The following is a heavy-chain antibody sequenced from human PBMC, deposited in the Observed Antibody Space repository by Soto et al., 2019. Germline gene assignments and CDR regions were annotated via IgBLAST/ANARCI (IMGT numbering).Heavy chain of an antibody. V-gene: IGHV3-74*01. CDR1: GFTFSSYW. D-gene: IGHD3-22*01. Sequence: EVQLVESGGGLVQPGGSLRLSCAASGFTFSSYWMHWVRQAPGKGLMWVSRISGDGSSTTYADSVKGRFIISRDNAKNTLYLQMNSLRAEDTAVYYCTRPRYDGSGTPFDHWGQGTLVTVSS. J-gene: IGHJ4*02. CDR3: TRPRYDGSGTPFDH. CDR2: ISGDGSST.